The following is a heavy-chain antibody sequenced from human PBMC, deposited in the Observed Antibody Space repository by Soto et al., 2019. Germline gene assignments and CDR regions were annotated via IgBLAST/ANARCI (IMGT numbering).Heavy chain of an antibody. D-gene: IGHD1-26*01. V-gene: IGHV5-51*01. J-gene: IGHJ6*02. CDR2: IYPGDSDT. CDR1: GYSFTSYW. Sequence: ESLKISCKGSGYSFTSYWIGWVRQMPGKGLEWMGIIYPGDSDTRYSPSFQGQATISADKSISTAYLQWSSLRASDTAMYYCARLVGAFYYYYGMDVWGQGTTVTVSS. CDR3: ARLVGAFYYYYGMDV.